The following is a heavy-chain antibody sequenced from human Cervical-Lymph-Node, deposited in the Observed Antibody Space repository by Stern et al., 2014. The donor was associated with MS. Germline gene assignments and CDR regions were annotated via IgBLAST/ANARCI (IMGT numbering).Heavy chain of an antibody. CDR2: TYWDDDK. Sequence: QVTLRESGPTLVKPTQTLTLTCTFSGFSLSTSGVGVGWIRQPPGKALEGLALTYWDDDKRYSPSRKSRLTITKDTSKNQVVLTMTNMDPVDTATYYCAHRLGEKQSFDYWGQGTLVTVSS. CDR3: AHRLGEKQSFDY. V-gene: IGHV2-5*02. D-gene: IGHD3-10*01. J-gene: IGHJ4*02. CDR1: GFSLSTSGVG.